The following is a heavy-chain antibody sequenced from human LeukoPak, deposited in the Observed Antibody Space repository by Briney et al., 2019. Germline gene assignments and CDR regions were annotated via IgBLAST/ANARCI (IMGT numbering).Heavy chain of an antibody. Sequence: SETLSLTCTVSGGSISSSSYYWGWIRQPPGKGLEWIGSIYYSGSTYYNPSLKSRVAISVDTSKNQFSLKLRSVTAADTAVYYCARVGGITMIVVLITDAFDIWGQGTMVTVSS. CDR1: GGSISSSSYY. CDR2: IYYSGST. D-gene: IGHD3-22*01. J-gene: IGHJ3*02. CDR3: ARVGGITMIVVLITDAFDI. V-gene: IGHV4-39*07.